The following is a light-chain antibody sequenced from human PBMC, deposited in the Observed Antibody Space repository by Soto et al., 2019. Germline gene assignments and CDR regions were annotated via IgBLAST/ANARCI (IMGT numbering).Light chain of an antibody. CDR3: QQYGSSPLT. V-gene: IGKV3-20*01. CDR2: GAS. J-gene: IGKJ4*01. Sequence: EIVLTQSPGTPSLSPVSRATLSCRASQSVSSNLAWYQQKPGQAPRLLIYGASSRATGIPDRFSGSGSGTDFTLTISRLEPEDFAVYYCQQYGSSPLTFGGGTKVDIK. CDR1: QSVSSN.